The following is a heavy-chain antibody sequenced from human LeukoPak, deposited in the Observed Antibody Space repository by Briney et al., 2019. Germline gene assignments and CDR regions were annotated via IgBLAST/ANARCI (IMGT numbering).Heavy chain of an antibody. CDR3: ARDMGSGWGSGFDY. CDR2: ISYDGSNK. V-gene: IGHV3-30*04. Sequence: PGGSLRLSCAASGLTFSSYAMHWVRQAPGKGLEWVAVISYDGSNKYYADSMKGRFTISRDNSKNTLYLQMNSLRAEDTAVYYCARDMGSGWGSGFDYWGQGTLVTVSS. D-gene: IGHD6-19*01. CDR1: GLTFSSYA. J-gene: IGHJ4*02.